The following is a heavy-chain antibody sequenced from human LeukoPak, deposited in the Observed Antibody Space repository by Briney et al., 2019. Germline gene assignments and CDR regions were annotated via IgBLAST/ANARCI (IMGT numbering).Heavy chain of an antibody. CDR3: ARAAVPAAGTDWFDP. Sequence: GGSLRLSCAASGFSFRSYWMHWVRQAPGKGPVWVSRINSEGGSTSYADSVKGRFTISRDNAKNTLNLQMKSLRVEDSGVYYCARAAVPAAGTDWFDPWGQGTLVIVSS. V-gene: IGHV3-74*01. CDR1: GFSFRSYW. CDR2: INSEGGST. J-gene: IGHJ5*02. D-gene: IGHD2-2*01.